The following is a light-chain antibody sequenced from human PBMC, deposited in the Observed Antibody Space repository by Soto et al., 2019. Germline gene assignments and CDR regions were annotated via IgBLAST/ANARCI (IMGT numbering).Light chain of an antibody. CDR3: MQGTHWPWT. CDR1: QSPLYSDGNTY. J-gene: IGKJ1*01. CDR2: KVS. V-gene: IGKV2-30*01. Sequence: DVVMTQSPLSLPVTLGQPASISFRSSQSPLYSDGNTYLSWFQQRPGQSPRRLIYKVSNRDSGVPDRFSGSGSGTDFTLKISRVEAEDVGVYYCMQGTHWPWTFGQGTKVDIK.